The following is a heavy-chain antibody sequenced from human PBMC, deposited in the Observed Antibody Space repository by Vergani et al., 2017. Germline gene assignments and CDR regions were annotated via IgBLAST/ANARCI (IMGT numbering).Heavy chain of an antibody. CDR2: IYNSGRT. V-gene: IGHV4-39*01. CDR3: ARHSTVEWLVKLGWIDP. Sequence: QLQLQESGPGLVKPSTTLSLTCSASGASIRSSNYYWGWIRQPPGKGLEWMASIYNSGRTYYNPSLKSRVTISVETSKNHFSLKLSFVTAAETAVYFCARHSTVEWLVKLGWIDPWGQGILVTVSS. CDR1: GASIRSSNYY. J-gene: IGHJ5*02. D-gene: IGHD6-19*01.